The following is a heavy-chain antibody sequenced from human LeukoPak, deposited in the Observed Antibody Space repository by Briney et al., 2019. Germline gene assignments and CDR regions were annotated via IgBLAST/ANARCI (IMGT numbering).Heavy chain of an antibody. CDR2: IYYSGST. J-gene: IGHJ6*02. D-gene: IGHD2-8*01. CDR1: GGSISSSSYY. Sequence: SETLSLTCTVSGGSISSSSYYWGWIRQPPGKGLEWIGSIYYSGSTYYNPSLKSRVTISVDTSKSQFSLKLSSVTAADTAVYYCATMLSYYYYGMDVWGQGTTVTVSS. V-gene: IGHV4-39*01. CDR3: ATMLSYYYYGMDV.